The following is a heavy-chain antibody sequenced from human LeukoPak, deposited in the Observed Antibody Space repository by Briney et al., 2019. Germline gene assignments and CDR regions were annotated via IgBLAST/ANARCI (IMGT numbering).Heavy chain of an antibody. D-gene: IGHD2-2*01. Sequence: GGSLRLSCAVSGFTFSNYNMQWVRQAPGKGLELVASISSTSASIYYADSVKGRFTIFRDNAEKSLFLQMSSLRADDTALYYCGRVPSTYRMIDYWGQGTRVTVSS. CDR1: GFTFSNYN. V-gene: IGHV3-21*01. CDR2: ISSTSASI. CDR3: GRVPSTYRMIDY. J-gene: IGHJ4*02.